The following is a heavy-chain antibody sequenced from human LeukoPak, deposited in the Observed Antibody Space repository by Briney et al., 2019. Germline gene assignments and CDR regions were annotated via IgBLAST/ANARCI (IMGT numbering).Heavy chain of an antibody. D-gene: IGHD3-10*01. J-gene: IGHJ4*01. V-gene: IGHV3-11*04. Sequence: GSLRLSCTASGYMFSDYYMSWIRQAPDKGLEWLSYNSHSGSTIYYADSVKGRFTISRDNAKNSLYLQMNSLRAEDTALYYCATYGSGSGTFFDSWGQGTLVTVSS. CDR2: NSHSGSTI. CDR1: GYMFSDYY. CDR3: ATYGSGSGTFFDS.